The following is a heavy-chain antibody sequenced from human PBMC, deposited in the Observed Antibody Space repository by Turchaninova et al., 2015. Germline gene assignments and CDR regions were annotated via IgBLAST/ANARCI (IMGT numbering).Heavy chain of an antibody. Sequence: QVTLKESGPALVNPHQTLTLTCTFSGFSRTTGMRVSWIPQPPGKALAWLARIDGDDEKIYSTSLKTRLTISKDTSKNQVVLTMTNMDPVDTATYYCARMPSYYYYMDVWGKGTTVTVSS. V-gene: IGHV2-70*04. CDR3: ARMPSYYYYMDV. CDR2: IDGDDEK. CDR1: GFSRTTGMR. J-gene: IGHJ6*03.